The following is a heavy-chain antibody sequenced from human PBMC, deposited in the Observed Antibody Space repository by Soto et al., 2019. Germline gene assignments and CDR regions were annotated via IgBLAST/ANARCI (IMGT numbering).Heavy chain of an antibody. D-gene: IGHD2-15*01. CDR1: GCTFSSYT. V-gene: IGHV1-69*04. Sequence: VASVKVSFKSSGCTFSSYTIIWVRQAPGQGLEWMGRIIPILGIANYAQKFQGRVTITADKSTSTAYMELSSLRSEDTAVYYCAREGGVVVVAANPGDAFDIWGQGTMVTVSS. J-gene: IGHJ3*02. CDR2: IIPILGIA. CDR3: AREGGVVVVAANPGDAFDI.